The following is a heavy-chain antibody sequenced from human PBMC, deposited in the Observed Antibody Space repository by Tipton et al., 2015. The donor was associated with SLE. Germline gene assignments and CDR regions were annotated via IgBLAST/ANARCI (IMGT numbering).Heavy chain of an antibody. CDR3: ARALYYDHWSGYPFDP. Sequence: VQLVQSGAEVKKPGESLKISCKASGYSFTTYWIGWVRQMPGKGLEWMGILYPADSQTRYSPSFQGHVTISAGESISTAYLQWSSLKASDTAMYYCARALYYDHWSGYPFDPWGQGTLVTVSS. V-gene: IGHV5-51*01. J-gene: IGHJ5*02. CDR1: GYSFTTYW. CDR2: LYPADSQT. D-gene: IGHD3-3*01.